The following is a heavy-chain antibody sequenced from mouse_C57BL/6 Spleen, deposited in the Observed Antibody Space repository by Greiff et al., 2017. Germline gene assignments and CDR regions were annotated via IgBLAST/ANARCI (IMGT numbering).Heavy chain of an antibody. CDR3: AQTAQATAWFAY. D-gene: IGHD3-2*02. Sequence: QVQLQQPGPELVKPGASVKLSCKASGYTFTSYWMHWVKQRPGQGLEWIGNINPSNGGTNYNEKFKSKATLTVDKSSSTAYMQLSSLTSEDSAVYYCAQTAQATAWFAYWGQGTLVTVSA. V-gene: IGHV1-53*01. J-gene: IGHJ3*01. CDR1: GYTFTSYW. CDR2: INPSNGGT.